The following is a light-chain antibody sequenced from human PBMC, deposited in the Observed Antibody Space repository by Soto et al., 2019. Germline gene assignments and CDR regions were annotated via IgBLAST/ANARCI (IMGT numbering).Light chain of an antibody. CDR1: QSVSSS. J-gene: IGKJ2*01. V-gene: IGKV3D-15*01. CDR3: QQYSNRYT. Sequence: EIVMTQSPATLSVSPGERATLSCRASQSVSSSLAWYQHKPGQAPRLLIYGASIRATGIPGRFSGSGSGTEFTLTICSLQSEDFAAYYCQQYSNRYTFGQGTKLEIK. CDR2: GAS.